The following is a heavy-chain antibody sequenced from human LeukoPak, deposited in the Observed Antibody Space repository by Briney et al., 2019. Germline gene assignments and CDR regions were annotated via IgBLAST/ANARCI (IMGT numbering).Heavy chain of an antibody. J-gene: IGHJ4*02. CDR2: IYSGGSA. CDR1: GFTVSSNY. Sequence: PGGSLRLSCAASGFTVSSNYMSWVRQAPGKGLEWVSVIYSGGSAYYADSVKGRFTISRDNSKNTLYLQMDNLRAEDTAVYYCAKDQSYSYGSWSFDSWGQGTLVTVSS. V-gene: IGHV3-66*01. D-gene: IGHD5-18*01. CDR3: AKDQSYSYGSWSFDS.